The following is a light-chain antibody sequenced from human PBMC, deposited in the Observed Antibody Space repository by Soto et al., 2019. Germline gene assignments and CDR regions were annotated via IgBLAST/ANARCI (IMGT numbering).Light chain of an antibody. CDR2: DAS. CDR3: QQYGSSPLWT. CDR1: RSVGNNY. Sequence: EIVLTQSPGTLSLSPGERATLSCRASRSVGNNYLAWYQQRPGQAPNLLIYDASSRATGIPDRLSGSGSGTDFTLTITRLEPEDFAVYYCQQYGSSPLWTFGQGTKVDVK. J-gene: IGKJ1*01. V-gene: IGKV3-20*01.